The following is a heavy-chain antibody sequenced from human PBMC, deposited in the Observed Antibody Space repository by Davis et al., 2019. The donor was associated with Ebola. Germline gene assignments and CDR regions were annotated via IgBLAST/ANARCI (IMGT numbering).Heavy chain of an antibody. CDR1: GGSISSSSYY. CDR3: ARGDSRPYSYGFDS. CDR2: MAYYGSA. D-gene: IGHD5-18*01. Sequence: MPSETLSLTCTVSGGSISSSSYYWSWLRQPPGKGLEWIGYMAYYGSATYSPSLRSRVTISVDKSKNQFSLELASVTTADTAVYFCARGDSRPYSYGFDSWGQGTLVTVSS. V-gene: IGHV4-61*05. J-gene: IGHJ4*02.